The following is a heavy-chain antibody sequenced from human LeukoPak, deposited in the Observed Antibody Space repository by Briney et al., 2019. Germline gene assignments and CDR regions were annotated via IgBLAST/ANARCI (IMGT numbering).Heavy chain of an antibody. V-gene: IGHV3-53*01. J-gene: IGHJ4*02. D-gene: IGHD5-24*01. Sequence: GGSLRLSCSASGFTFSTYWMSWVRQAPGKGLEWVSVVYIDGNTYYADSVRGRFTISRDSSKNTLYLQMNSLRAEDTAVYYCARGDGYNYFDCWGQGTLVTVSS. CDR3: ARGDGYNYFDC. CDR1: GFTFSTYW. CDR2: VYIDGNT.